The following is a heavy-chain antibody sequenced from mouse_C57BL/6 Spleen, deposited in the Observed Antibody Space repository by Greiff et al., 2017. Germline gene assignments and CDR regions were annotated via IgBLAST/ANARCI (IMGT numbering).Heavy chain of an antibody. CDR2: IRNKANGYTT. Sequence: EVKLMESGGGLVQPGGSLSLSCAASGFTFTDYYMSWVRQPPGKALEWLGFIRNKANGYTTEYSASVKGRFTISRDNSQIILYLQMNALRAEDSATYYGARSPIEGSSLYYAMDYWGQGTSVTVSS. J-gene: IGHJ4*01. CDR1: GFTFTDYY. V-gene: IGHV7-3*01. CDR3: ARSPIEGSSLYYAMDY. D-gene: IGHD1-1*01.